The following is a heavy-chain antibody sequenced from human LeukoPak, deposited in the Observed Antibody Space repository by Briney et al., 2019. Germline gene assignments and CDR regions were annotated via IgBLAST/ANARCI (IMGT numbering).Heavy chain of an antibody. CDR1: GFTFSSYW. V-gene: IGHV3-74*01. CDR2: IKSNGSTT. Sequence: GGSLRLSCAASGFTFSSYWMHWVRQAPGKGLVWVSRIKSNGSTTTYADSVKGRFTISRDNAKNTLYLQMNSLRAEDTAVYYCARVVDTHFDYWGQGTLVTVSS. J-gene: IGHJ4*02. D-gene: IGHD5-18*01. CDR3: ARVVDTHFDY.